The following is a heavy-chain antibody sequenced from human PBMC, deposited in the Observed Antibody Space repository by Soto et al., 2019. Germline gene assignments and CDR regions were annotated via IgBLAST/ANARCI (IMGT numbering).Heavy chain of an antibody. J-gene: IGHJ4*02. CDR3: ARGPGWALANYFDY. Sequence: ASVKVSCKASGYTFTNFDINWVGQATGQGLEWMGWVNANAGHTGYAQKFQVRVTMTRDTSISTAYMKLSSFASEDTAVYDCARGPGWALANYFDYWGQGTLVTVSS. V-gene: IGHV1-8*01. CDR1: GYTFTNFD. D-gene: IGHD1-26*01. CDR2: VNANAGHT.